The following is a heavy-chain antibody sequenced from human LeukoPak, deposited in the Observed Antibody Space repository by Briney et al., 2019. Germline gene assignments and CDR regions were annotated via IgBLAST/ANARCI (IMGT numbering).Heavy chain of an antibody. D-gene: IGHD4-17*01. Sequence: GGSLRLSRTASGFTFGDYAMSWVRQAPGKGLEWVGFIRSKAYGGTTEYAASVKGRFTISRDDSKSIAYLQMNSLKTEDTAVYYCPRATVTTSFDYWGQGTLVTVSS. CDR2: IRSKAYGGTT. CDR1: GFTFGDYA. J-gene: IGHJ4*02. CDR3: PRATVTTSFDY. V-gene: IGHV3-49*04.